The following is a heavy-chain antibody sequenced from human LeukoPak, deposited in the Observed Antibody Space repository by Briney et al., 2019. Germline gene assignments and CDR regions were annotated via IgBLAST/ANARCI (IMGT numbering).Heavy chain of an antibody. CDR1: GGTFSSYA. D-gene: IGHD3-3*01. CDR2: IIPIFGTA. Sequence: SVKVSCKASGGTFSSYAISWVRQAPGQGLEWMGGIIPIFGTANYAQKFQGRVTITADESTSTAYMELSSLRSEDTAVYYCARDMKSGIFGVVTHNWFDPWGQGTLVTVSS. J-gene: IGHJ5*02. CDR3: ARDMKSGIFGVVTHNWFDP. V-gene: IGHV1-69*01.